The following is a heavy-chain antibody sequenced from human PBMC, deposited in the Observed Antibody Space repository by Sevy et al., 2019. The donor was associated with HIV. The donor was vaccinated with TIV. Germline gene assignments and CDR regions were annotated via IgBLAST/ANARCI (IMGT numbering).Heavy chain of an antibody. CDR1: GFAFSSHA. D-gene: IGHD6-13*01. V-gene: IGHV3-30-3*01. CDR3: ARDGGYSIKWYPLY. J-gene: IGHJ4*01. Sequence: GGSLRLSCAASGFAFSSHALHWVRQAPGKGLEWVAVISYEGTETFYAASVEGRFTISRDNSNSMLSLQINSLRPEDTAVYYCARDGGYSIKWYPLYWGHGTLVTVSS. CDR2: ISYEGTET.